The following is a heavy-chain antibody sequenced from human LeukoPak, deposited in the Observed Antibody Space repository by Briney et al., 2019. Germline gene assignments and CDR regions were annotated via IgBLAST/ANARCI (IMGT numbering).Heavy chain of an antibody. Sequence: GGSLRLSCAASGFSFSNSGMHWVRQAQGKGLEWVAFIRTDGSDKNYADSVKGRFTISRDNSKNTLYLQMNSLRPEDTAVYYCAKAGMVQKWFDPWGQGTLVTVSS. J-gene: IGHJ5*02. CDR3: AKAGMVQKWFDP. D-gene: IGHD3-10*01. CDR1: GFSFSNSG. V-gene: IGHV3-30*02. CDR2: IRTDGSDK.